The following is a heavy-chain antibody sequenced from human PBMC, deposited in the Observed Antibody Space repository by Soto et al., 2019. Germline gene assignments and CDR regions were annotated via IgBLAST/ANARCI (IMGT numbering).Heavy chain of an antibody. J-gene: IGHJ4*01. Sequence: QVQLVQSGAEVKKPGASVKVSCKASGYTFTSYGISWVRQAPGQGLEWMGWISAYNGNTNYAQKLQGRVTMTTDTSTSTAYIQLTRLTSYDTAVYYCVVASHPYYFDSFRPRTLVTLSS. CDR2: ISAYNGNT. CDR1: GYTFTSYG. CDR3: VVASHPYYFDS. V-gene: IGHV1-18*01. D-gene: IGHD2-21*01.